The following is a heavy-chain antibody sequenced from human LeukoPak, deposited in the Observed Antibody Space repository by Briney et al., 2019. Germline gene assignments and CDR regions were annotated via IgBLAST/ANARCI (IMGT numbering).Heavy chain of an antibody. Sequence: GGSLRLSCAASGFTFSSYSMNWVRQAPGKGLEWVSAISGSGGSTYYADSVKGRFTISRDNSKNTLYLQMNSLRAEDTAVYYCALVSSTVTMYDYWGQGTLVTVSS. J-gene: IGHJ4*02. CDR1: GFTFSSYS. CDR2: ISGSGGST. CDR3: ALVSSTVTMYDY. D-gene: IGHD4-17*01. V-gene: IGHV3-23*01.